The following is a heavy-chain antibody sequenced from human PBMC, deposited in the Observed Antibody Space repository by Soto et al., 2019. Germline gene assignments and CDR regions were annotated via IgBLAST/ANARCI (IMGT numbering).Heavy chain of an antibody. CDR1: GFTFSTYG. D-gene: IGHD5-12*01. J-gene: IGHJ4*02. CDR2: ISSSGRTR. CDR3: ASEGYNYFDY. Sequence: PGGSLRLSCAASGFTFSTYGMHWVRQAPGEGLEWVSYISSSGRTRFYADSVKGRFTISRDNVKNSLYLHMNSLRAEDTAVYYCASEGYNYFDYWGQGTLVTVSS. V-gene: IGHV3-48*03.